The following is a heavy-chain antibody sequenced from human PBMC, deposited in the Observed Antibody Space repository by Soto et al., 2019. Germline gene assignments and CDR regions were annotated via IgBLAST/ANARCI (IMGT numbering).Heavy chain of an antibody. D-gene: IGHD3-3*01. Sequence: GGSLRLSCAASGFTFSSYAMSWVRQAPGKGLEWVSAISGSGGSTYYADSVKGRFTISRDNSKNTLYLQMNSLRAEDTAVYYCAKAGYDFWSGLVGMDVWGQGTTVTVSS. CDR1: GFTFSSYA. J-gene: IGHJ6*02. V-gene: IGHV3-23*01. CDR3: AKAGYDFWSGLVGMDV. CDR2: ISGSGGST.